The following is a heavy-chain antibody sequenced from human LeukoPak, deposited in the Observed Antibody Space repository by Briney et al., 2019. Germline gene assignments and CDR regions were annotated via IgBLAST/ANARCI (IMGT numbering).Heavy chain of an antibody. CDR2: IYYSGST. V-gene: IGHV4-39*07. D-gene: IGHD3-10*01. J-gene: IGHJ6*02. Sequence: PSETLSLTCTVSGGSISSSSYYWGWIRQPPGKGLEWIGSIYYSGSTYYNPSLKSRVTISVDTSKNQFSLKLSSVTAADTAVYYCARVKRVDRGLLWFGESERSGDMDVWGQGTTVTVSS. CDR1: GGSISSSSYY. CDR3: ARVKRVDRGLLWFGESERSGDMDV.